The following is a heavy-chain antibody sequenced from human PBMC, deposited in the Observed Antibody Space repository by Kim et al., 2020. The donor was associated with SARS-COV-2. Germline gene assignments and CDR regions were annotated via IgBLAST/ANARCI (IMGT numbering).Heavy chain of an antibody. CDR3: ARGPPIGGGDCYSH. D-gene: IGHD2-21*02. Sequence: SPSLHSRVTISIDTSKNQFSLKLSSVTAADTAVYYCARGPPIGGGDCYSHWGQGTLVTVSS. V-gene: IGHV4-30-2*05. J-gene: IGHJ4*02.